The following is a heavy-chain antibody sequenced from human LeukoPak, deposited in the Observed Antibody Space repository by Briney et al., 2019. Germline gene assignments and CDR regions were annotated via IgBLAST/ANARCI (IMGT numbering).Heavy chain of an antibody. J-gene: IGHJ2*01. D-gene: IGHD3-3*01. Sequence: PGGSLRLSCAASGFTFSNAWMSWVRRAPGKGLEWVGRIKAKTNGGTADYTPPVNGRFTISRDDSRNTLYLQMNSPKSDDTAVYYCARDPGDWRGYWYFNLWGRGTLVTVSS. V-gene: IGHV3-15*01. CDR3: ARDPGDWRGYWYFNL. CDR1: GFTFSNAW. CDR2: IKAKTNGGTA.